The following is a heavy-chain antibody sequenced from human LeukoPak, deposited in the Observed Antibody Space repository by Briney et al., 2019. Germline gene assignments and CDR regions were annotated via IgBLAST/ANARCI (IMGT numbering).Heavy chain of an antibody. D-gene: IGHD2-15*01. J-gene: IGHJ4*02. Sequence: PGGSLRLSCAASGFTFSDYYMSWIRQAPGKGLEWLSYISYSGSTIYYADSVKGRFTISRDNADNSLYLQMNSLRAEDTALYYCARNGPCSDGTCYSDLWGQGALVTVSS. CDR2: ISYSGSTI. V-gene: IGHV3-11*04. CDR3: ARNGPCSDGTCYSDL. CDR1: GFTFSDYY.